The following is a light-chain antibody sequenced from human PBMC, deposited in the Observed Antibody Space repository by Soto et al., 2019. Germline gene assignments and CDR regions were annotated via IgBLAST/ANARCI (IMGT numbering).Light chain of an antibody. V-gene: IGLV2-11*01. Sequence: QSALTQPPSVSGSPGQSVTISCTGTSSDVGDYDYVSWYLQHPGTAPKLLISAVSRRHSAVPDRFSGSKSGNTASLTISGLQVDDEGDYYCCSYAGTSTYVFGTGTKLTVL. CDR2: AVS. CDR3: CSYAGTSTYV. CDR1: SSDVGDYDY. J-gene: IGLJ1*01.